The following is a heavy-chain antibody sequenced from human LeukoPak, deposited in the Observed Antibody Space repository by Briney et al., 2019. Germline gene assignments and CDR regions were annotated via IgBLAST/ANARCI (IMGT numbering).Heavy chain of an antibody. CDR3: ARIGIAAAGTISYYYYMDV. V-gene: IGHV4-61*02. D-gene: IGHD6-13*01. CDR1: GGSISSGSYY. Sequence: NSSETLSLTCAVSGGSISSGSYYWSWIRQPAGKGLEWIGRIYTSGSTNYNPSLKSRVTIPVDTSKNQFSLKLSSVTAADTAVYYCARIGIAAAGTISYYYYMDVWGKGTTVTVSS. CDR2: IYTSGST. J-gene: IGHJ6*03.